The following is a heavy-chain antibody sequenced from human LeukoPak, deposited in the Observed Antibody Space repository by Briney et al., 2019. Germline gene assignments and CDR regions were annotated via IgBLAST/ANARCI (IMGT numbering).Heavy chain of an antibody. Sequence: SVTLSLTCTVSGGSISSYYRSWIRQPPGKGLEWIGYIYYSGSTNYNPSLKSRVTISVDTSKNQFSLKLSSVTAADTAVYYCARDGHSSSWYSNYYYGMDVWGQGTTVTVSS. CDR1: GGSISSYY. CDR3: ARDGHSSSWYSNYYYGMDV. D-gene: IGHD6-13*01. CDR2: IYYSGST. V-gene: IGHV4-59*01. J-gene: IGHJ6*02.